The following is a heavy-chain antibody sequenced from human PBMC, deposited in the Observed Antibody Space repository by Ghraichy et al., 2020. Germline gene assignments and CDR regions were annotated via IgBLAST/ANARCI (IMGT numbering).Heavy chain of an antibody. V-gene: IGHV3-33*01. J-gene: IGHJ4*02. Sequence: GGSLRLSCAASGFTFSDYGIHWVRQAPGKGLEWVAIIWYDGTTEYYADSVKGRFIISRDNSKNTVYLQMNSLIVEDTAVYYCARAWEQDFDYWGQGTLVTVSS. CDR2: IWYDGTTE. D-gene: IGHD1-26*01. CDR3: ARAWEQDFDY. CDR1: GFTFSDYG.